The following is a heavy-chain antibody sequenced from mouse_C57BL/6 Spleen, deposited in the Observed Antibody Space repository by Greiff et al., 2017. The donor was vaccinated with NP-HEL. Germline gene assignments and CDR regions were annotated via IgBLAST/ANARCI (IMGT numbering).Heavy chain of an antibody. J-gene: IGHJ4*01. D-gene: IGHD2-14*01. V-gene: IGHV5-4*01. Sequence: EVKLMESGGGLVKPGGSLKLSCAASGFTFSSYAMSWVRQTPEKRLEWVATISDGGSYTYYPDNVKGRFTISRDNAKNNLYLQMSHLKSEDTAMYYCARDRAWYGAMDYWGQGTSVTVSS. CDR1: GFTFSSYA. CDR2: ISDGGSYT. CDR3: ARDRAWYGAMDY.